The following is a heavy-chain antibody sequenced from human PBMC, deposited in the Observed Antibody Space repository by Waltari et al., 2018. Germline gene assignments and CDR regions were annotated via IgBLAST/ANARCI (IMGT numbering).Heavy chain of an antibody. Sequence: QVQLVQSGAEVKKPGASVKVSCKASGYTFTSYGISWVRQAPGQGLEWMAWISAYNGNTNDAQKLQVRVTMTTDTSTSTAYMELRSLRSDDTAVYYCARGPYPTYGDYSCDYWGQGTLVTVSA. CDR3: ARGPYPTYGDYSCDY. CDR1: GYTFTSYG. D-gene: IGHD4-17*01. J-gene: IGHJ4*02. CDR2: ISAYNGNT. V-gene: IGHV1-18*01.